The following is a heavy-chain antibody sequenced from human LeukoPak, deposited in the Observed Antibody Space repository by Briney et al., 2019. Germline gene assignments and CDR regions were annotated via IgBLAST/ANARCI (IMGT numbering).Heavy chain of an antibody. D-gene: IGHD5-12*01. CDR2: ISYDGSYK. CDR3: ARGRGYDSHDFDY. J-gene: IGHJ4*02. Sequence: GGSLRLSCAASGFTFSSYGMHWVRQAPGKGLEWVAHISYDGSYKLYADSVKGRFTISRDNSKNTLFLQMNSLRDEDTAVYYCARGRGYDSHDFDYWGQGTLVTVSS. CDR1: GFTFSSYG. V-gene: IGHV3-30*03.